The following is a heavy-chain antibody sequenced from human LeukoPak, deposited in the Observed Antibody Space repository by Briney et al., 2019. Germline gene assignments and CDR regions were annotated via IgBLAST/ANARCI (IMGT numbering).Heavy chain of an antibody. V-gene: IGHV4-59*01. D-gene: IGHD3-10*01. CDR2: ISYSGST. Sequence: SETLSLTCSVSGGSISSYYWSWIRQPPGKGLEWIGYISYSGSTNYNSSLKSRVTISVDTSKNQFSLKLSSVTAADTAMYYCAREGSGSYYIDYWGQGTLVSVSS. CDR3: AREGSGSYYIDY. CDR1: GGSISSYY. J-gene: IGHJ4*02.